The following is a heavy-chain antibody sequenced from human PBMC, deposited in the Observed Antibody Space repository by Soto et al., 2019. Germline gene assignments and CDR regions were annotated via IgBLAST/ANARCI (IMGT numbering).Heavy chain of an antibody. J-gene: IGHJ6*02. Sequence: GGSLRLSYAASDFTFNNAWMNWVRQAPGKGLEWVGRIKTKTDGEATDYAAPVKGRLTISRDDSKNTLYLQMNSLKSEDTAVYYCTTGRSTYAFWSGNYLPYYYGLDAWGQGTTVTVSS. V-gene: IGHV3-15*07. CDR3: TTGRSTYAFWSGNYLPYYYGLDA. D-gene: IGHD3-3*01. CDR2: IKTKTDGEAT. CDR1: DFTFNNAW.